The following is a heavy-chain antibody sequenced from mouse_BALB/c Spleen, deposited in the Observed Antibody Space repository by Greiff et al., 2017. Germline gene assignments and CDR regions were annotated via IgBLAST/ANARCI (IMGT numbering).Heavy chain of an antibody. V-gene: IGHV1S81*02. Sequence: QVQLKQPGAELVKPGASVKLSCKASGYTFTSYWMHWVKQRPGQGLEWIGEINPSNGRTNYNEKFKSKATLTVDKSSSTAYMQLSSLTSEDSAVYYCARTSSPYYFDYWGQGTTLTVSS. CDR3: ARTSSPYYFDY. CDR2: INPSNGRT. CDR1: GYTFTSYW. J-gene: IGHJ2*01.